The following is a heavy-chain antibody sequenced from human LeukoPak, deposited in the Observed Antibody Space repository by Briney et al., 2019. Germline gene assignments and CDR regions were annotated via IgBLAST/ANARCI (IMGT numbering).Heavy chain of an antibody. Sequence: ASVKVSCKASGYTFTSYIISWVRQAPGQGLEWMGWINAYNGNTDYAQRVQGRVTMTTDTSTSTAYMELRSLRSDATAVYYCARDRHIAAAVYYYYMDVRAKGTRSPSP. V-gene: IGHV1-18*01. D-gene: IGHD6-13*01. J-gene: IGHJ6*03. CDR1: GYTFTSYI. CDR3: ARDRHIAAAVYYYYMDV. CDR2: INAYNGNT.